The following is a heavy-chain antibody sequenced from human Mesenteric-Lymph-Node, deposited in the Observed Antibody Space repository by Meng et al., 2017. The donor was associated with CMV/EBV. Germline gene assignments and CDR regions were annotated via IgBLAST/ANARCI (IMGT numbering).Heavy chain of an antibody. CDR1: GFPFDSYE. J-gene: IGHJ4*02. CDR2: ISSSGSTI. D-gene: IGHD4-17*01. V-gene: IGHV3-48*03. Sequence: GGSLKISCAASGFPFDSYEMNWVRQAPGKGLEWVSYISSSGSTIYYADSVKGRFTISRDNAKNSLYLQMNSLRAEDTAVYYCAKGGDYGEGYFDYWGQGTLVTVSS. CDR3: AKGGDYGEGYFDY.